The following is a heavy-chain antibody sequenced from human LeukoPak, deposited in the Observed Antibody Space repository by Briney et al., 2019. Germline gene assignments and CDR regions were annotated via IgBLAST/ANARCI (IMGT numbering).Heavy chain of an antibody. CDR1: GGSFSGYY. J-gene: IGHJ6*03. CDR3: ARGPREDSSSARVYYYMDV. D-gene: IGHD6-13*01. V-gene: IGHV4-34*01. Sequence: SETLSLTCAVYGGSFSGYYWSWIRQPPGKGLEWIGEINHSGSTNYNPSLKSRVTISVDTSKNQFSLKLSSVTAADTAVYYCARGPREDSSSARVYYYMDVWGKGTAVTVSS. CDR2: INHSGST.